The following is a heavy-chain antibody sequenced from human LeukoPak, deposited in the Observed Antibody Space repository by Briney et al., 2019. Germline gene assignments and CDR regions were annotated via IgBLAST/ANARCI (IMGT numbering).Heavy chain of an antibody. CDR1: GYTFTSYD. CDR2: MNLNSGNT. V-gene: IGHV1-8*01. D-gene: IGHD2-2*02. Sequence: ASVKVSCKASGYTFTSYDINWVRQATGQGLEWMGWMNLNSGNTGYAQKFQGRVTMTRNTSISTAYMELSSLRSEDTAVYYCARMGLKYQLLYPDDAFDIWGQGTMVTVSS. J-gene: IGHJ3*02. CDR3: ARMGLKYQLLYPDDAFDI.